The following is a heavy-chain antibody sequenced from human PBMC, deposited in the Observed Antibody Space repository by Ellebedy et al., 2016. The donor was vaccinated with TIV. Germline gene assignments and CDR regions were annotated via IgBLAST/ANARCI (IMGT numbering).Heavy chain of an antibody. Sequence: GESLKISCAASGFIFSRYSMNWVRQAPGKGLEWVSSISDTSHYIYYADSLKGRFTISRDNAKNSLYLQVNGLRAEDTAVYYCARAEYQLLWGVDAFDIWGQGTMVTVSS. CDR2: ISDTSHYI. CDR3: ARAEYQLLWGVDAFDI. J-gene: IGHJ3*02. CDR1: GFIFSRYS. D-gene: IGHD2-2*01. V-gene: IGHV3-21*01.